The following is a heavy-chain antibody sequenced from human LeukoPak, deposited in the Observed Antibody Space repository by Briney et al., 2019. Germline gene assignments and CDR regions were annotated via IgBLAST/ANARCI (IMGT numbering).Heavy chain of an antibody. Sequence: PSETLSLTCAVYGGPFSGYYWSWIRQPPGKGLEWIGEINHSGSTNYNPSLKSRVTISVDTSKNQFSLKLSSVTAADTAVYYCASSRAHSGRYKWGQGTLVTVSS. CDR3: ASSRAHSGRYK. CDR1: GGPFSGYY. D-gene: IGHD1-26*01. CDR2: INHSGST. J-gene: IGHJ4*02. V-gene: IGHV4-34*01.